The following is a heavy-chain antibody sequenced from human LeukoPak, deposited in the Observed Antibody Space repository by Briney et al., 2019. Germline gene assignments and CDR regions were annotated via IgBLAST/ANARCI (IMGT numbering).Heavy chain of an antibody. CDR3: AASYSYGNFDY. V-gene: IGHV1-2*02. CDR1: GYTFTGYY. Sequence: ASVKVSCKASGYTFTGYYMHWVRQAPGQGLEWMGWMNPKSGGTNYAQKFQERVTITRDMSTSTAYMELSSLRSEDTAVYYCAASYSYGNFDYWGQGTLVTVSS. CDR2: MNPKSGGT. D-gene: IGHD5-18*01. J-gene: IGHJ4*02.